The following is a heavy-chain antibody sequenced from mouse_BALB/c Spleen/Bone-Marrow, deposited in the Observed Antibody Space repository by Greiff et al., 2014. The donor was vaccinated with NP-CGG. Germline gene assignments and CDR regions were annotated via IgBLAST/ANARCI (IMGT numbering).Heavy chain of an antibody. D-gene: IGHD1-1*01. Sequence: EVQRVESGGGLVKPGGSLKLSCAASGFTFSSYAMSWVRQTPEKRLEWVASISSGGSTYYPDSVKGRFTISRDNARNILYLQMSSLRSEDTAMYYCARGDYYGSSFYWYFDVWGAGTTVTVSS. CDR1: GFTFSSYA. CDR3: ARGDYYGSSFYWYFDV. CDR2: ISSGGST. J-gene: IGHJ1*01. V-gene: IGHV5-6-5*01.